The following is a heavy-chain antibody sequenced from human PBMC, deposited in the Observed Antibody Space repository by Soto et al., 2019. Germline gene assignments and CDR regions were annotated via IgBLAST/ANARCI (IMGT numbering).Heavy chain of an antibody. Sequence: PGESLKISCKGSGYSFTSYWISWVRQMPGKGLEWMGRIDPSDSYTNYSPSFQGHVTVSADKSISAAYLQWSSLKASDTAMYYCARAMVRGVQRYYYYGMDVWGQGTTVTVSS. V-gene: IGHV5-10-1*01. CDR3: ARAMVRGVQRYYYYGMDV. J-gene: IGHJ6*02. CDR1: GYSFTSYW. D-gene: IGHD3-10*01. CDR2: IDPSDSYT.